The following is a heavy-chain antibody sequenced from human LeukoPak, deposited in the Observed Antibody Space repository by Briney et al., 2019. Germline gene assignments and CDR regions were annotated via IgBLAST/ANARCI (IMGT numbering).Heavy chain of an antibody. J-gene: IGHJ4*02. CDR1: GGSISSSSYY. CDR2: IYYSGST. CDR3: ASLSSGSYLFYYFDY. V-gene: IGHV4-39*07. D-gene: IGHD1-26*01. Sequence: PSQTLSLTCTVSGGSISSSSYYWGWIRQPPGKGLEWIGRIYYSGSTYYNPSPKSRVTISVDTSKNQFSLKLSSVTAADTAVYYCASLSSGSYLFYYFDYWGQGTLVTVSS.